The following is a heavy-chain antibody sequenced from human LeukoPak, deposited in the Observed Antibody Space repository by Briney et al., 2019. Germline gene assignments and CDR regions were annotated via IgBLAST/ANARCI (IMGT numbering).Heavy chain of an antibody. J-gene: IGHJ3*02. CDR1: GGSISSYY. Sequence: PSETLSLTCTVSGGSISSYYWSWIRQPPGKGLEWIGYIYYSGSTNYNPSLKSRVTISADTSKNQFSLKLSSVTAADTAVYYCARDHDTGNALDIWGQGTMVTVSS. V-gene: IGHV4-59*01. CDR2: IYYSGST. CDR3: ARDHDTGNALDI. D-gene: IGHD5-18*01.